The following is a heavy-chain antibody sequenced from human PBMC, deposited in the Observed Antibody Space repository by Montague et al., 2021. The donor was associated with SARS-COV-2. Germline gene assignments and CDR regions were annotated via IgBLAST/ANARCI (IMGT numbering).Heavy chain of an antibody. CDR2: ISSSGSTI. CDR1: GFIFNSYE. V-gene: IGHV3-48*03. J-gene: IGHJ4*02. Sequence: SLRLSCAASGFIFNSYEMNWVRQAPGKGLEWVSYISSSGSTIYYADSVKGRFTISRDNAKNSLYLQMNSLRAEDTAVYYCARGLPGLRARALFDYWGQGSLVTVSS. CDR3: ARGLPGLRARALFDY. D-gene: IGHD5-12*01.